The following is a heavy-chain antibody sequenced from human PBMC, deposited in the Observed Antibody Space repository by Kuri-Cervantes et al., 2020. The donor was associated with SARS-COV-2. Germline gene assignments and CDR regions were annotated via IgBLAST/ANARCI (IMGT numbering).Heavy chain of an antibody. CDR3: ARGDLFLDV. CDR2: ISAYNCNT. CDR1: GYTFTSYD. Sequence: ASVKVSCKASGYTFTSYDINWVRQAPGQGLEWMGWISAYNCNTNYAQKRQGRVTMTTHTSTSTAYMELRSLRPDDTAVYSCARGDLFLDVWGKGTTVTVSS. V-gene: IGHV1-18*01. J-gene: IGHJ6*04.